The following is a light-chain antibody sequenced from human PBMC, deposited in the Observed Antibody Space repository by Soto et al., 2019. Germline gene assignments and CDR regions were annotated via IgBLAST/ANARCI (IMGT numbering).Light chain of an antibody. CDR2: GAS. V-gene: IGKV3-15*01. Sequence: EIVMTQSPATLSVSPGERATLSCRASQSINNNLAWYQQKRGQGPRLLIYGASSRATGTPARFSGSGSGTGFPLTISSLQSEDFAIYYCQQYNDWPLAVGGVTKGEIK. CDR1: QSINNN. CDR3: QQYNDWPLA. J-gene: IGKJ4*01.